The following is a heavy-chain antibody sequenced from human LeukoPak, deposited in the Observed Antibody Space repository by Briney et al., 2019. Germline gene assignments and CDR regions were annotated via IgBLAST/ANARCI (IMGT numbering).Heavy chain of an antibody. V-gene: IGHV3-11*06. D-gene: IGHD3-22*01. CDR3: ARGYYDNSGYYFPFDY. J-gene: IGHJ4*02. CDR1: GFXFSDYY. CDR2: IRSSSSYT. Sequence: GGSLRLSCAASGFXFSDYYISWIRQAPGKGLEWVSYIRSSSSYTNYADSVKGRFTISRDNAKNSLYLQMNSLRAEDTAVYYCARGYYDNSGYYFPFDYWGQGTLVTVSS.